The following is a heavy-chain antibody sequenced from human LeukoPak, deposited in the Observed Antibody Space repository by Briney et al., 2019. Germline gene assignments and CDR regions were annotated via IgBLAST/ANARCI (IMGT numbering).Heavy chain of an antibody. V-gene: IGHV3-74*01. Sequence: GGSLRLSCAASGFTFSSYWMHWVRQAPGKGLVWVSRINSDGSSTSYADSVKGRFTISRDNAKNTLYLQMNSLRAEDTAVYYCAKDELSGSYGEYYFDYWGQGTLVTVSS. CDR1: GFTFSSYW. CDR3: AKDELSGSYGEYYFDY. D-gene: IGHD1-26*01. CDR2: INSDGSST. J-gene: IGHJ4*02.